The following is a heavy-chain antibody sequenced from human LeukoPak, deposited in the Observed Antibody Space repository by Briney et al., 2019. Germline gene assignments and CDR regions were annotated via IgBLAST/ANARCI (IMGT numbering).Heavy chain of an antibody. Sequence: GGSLTLSCAASGFTFSTYGIHWVRPAPGKGLAWVAFIRYDGTNKWYADSVKGRFTISRDNSKNMLYLQMNSLRAEDTAVYHCAKDRDYGDYPSAYYYYMDVWGKGTTVTVSS. V-gene: IGHV3-30*02. CDR3: AKDRDYGDYPSAYYYYMDV. D-gene: IGHD4-17*01. J-gene: IGHJ6*03. CDR1: GFTFSTYG. CDR2: IRYDGTNK.